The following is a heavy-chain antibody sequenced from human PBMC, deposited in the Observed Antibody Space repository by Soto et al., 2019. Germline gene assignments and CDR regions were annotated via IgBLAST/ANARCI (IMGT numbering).Heavy chain of an antibody. CDR3: ASDVDSSSWNYFDY. D-gene: IGHD6-13*01. CDR2: IIPIFGTA. V-gene: IGHV1-69*13. CDR1: GGTFSSYA. Sequence: ASVKVSCKASGGTFSSYAISWVRQAPGQGLEWMGGIIPIFGTANYAQKFQGRVTITADESTSTAYMELSSLRSEDTAVYYCASDVDSSSWNYFDYWGQGTLVTVSS. J-gene: IGHJ4*02.